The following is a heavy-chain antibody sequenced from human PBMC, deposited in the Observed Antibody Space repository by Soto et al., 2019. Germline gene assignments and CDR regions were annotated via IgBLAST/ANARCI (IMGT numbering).Heavy chain of an antibody. D-gene: IGHD2-15*01. CDR2: IYPGDSDT. CDR1: GYTFNTNW. Sequence: GESLKISCKGSGYTFNTNWIGWVRQMPGKGLEWMGIIYPGDSDTRYSPSFQGQVTISADKSIDTAYLKWSSLRAEDTAVYYCANNWDCSGGTCYSYYSYDVDVWGQGTTVTVSS. J-gene: IGHJ6*02. CDR3: ANNWDCSGGTCYSYYSYDVDV. V-gene: IGHV5-51*01.